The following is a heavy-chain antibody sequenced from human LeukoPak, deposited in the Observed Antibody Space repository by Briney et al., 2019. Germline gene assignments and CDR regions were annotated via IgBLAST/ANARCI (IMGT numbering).Heavy chain of an antibody. D-gene: IGHD5-12*01. CDR2: LSYTGKT. CDR1: GASVSSSH. Sequence: SETLSLTCVVSGASVSSSHWNWIRQLPGKGLEWIGCLSYTGKTDYNPSLTSRVTISLDTSKNQVSLKLGSVTAADSAVYYCSEGYVEPFDHWGQGTLVTVSS. V-gene: IGHV4-59*02. CDR3: SEGYVEPFDH. J-gene: IGHJ4*02.